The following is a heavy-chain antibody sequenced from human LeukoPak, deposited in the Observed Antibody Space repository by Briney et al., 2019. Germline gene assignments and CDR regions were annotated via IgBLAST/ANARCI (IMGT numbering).Heavy chain of an antibody. D-gene: IGHD3-16*01. CDR3: ARGLGGLYYYYMDV. J-gene: IGHJ6*03. V-gene: IGHV3-64*01. Sequence: GGSLRLSCAASRFTFSRYAMHWVRQAPGKGLEYVSAITSSGDTTYYASSVRGRFTISRDNSKNTLYLQMGSLRAEDMAVYYCARGLGGLYYYYMDVWGKGTTVTVSS. CDR2: ITSSGDTT. CDR1: RFTFSRYA.